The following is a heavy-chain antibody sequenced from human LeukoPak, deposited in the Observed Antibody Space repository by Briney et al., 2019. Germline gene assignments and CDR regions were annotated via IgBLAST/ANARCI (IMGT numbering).Heavy chain of an antibody. CDR3: AREPTSMGSDY. CDR1: GFTFSTYS. Sequence: GGSLRLSCTASGFTFSTYSMTWVRQAPGRGLEWVSSISDSSTYIYYTDSVKGRFTISRDNAKNSLYLQMNSLRADDAAVYYCAREPTSMGSDYWGQGTLVTVSS. D-gene: IGHD5-18*01. CDR2: ISDSSTYI. V-gene: IGHV3-21*01. J-gene: IGHJ4*02.